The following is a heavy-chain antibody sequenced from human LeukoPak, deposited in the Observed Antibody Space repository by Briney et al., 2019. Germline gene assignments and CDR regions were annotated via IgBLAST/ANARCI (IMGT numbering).Heavy chain of an antibody. CDR2: IIPIFGTA. V-gene: IGHV1-69*13. CDR1: GGTFSSYA. J-gene: IGHJ4*02. D-gene: IGHD3-22*01. Sequence: SVKVSCKASGGTFSSYAISWVRQATGQGLEWMGGIIPIFGTANYAQKFQGRVTITADESTSTAYMELSSLRSDDTAVYYCARGGYYYDSSIVYWGQGTLVTVSS. CDR3: ARGGYYYDSSIVY.